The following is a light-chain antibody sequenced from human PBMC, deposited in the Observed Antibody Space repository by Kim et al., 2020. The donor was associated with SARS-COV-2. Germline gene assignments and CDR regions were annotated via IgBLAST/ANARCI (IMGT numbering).Light chain of an antibody. Sequence: ALGQTVRITCQGDSLRSYYASWYQQKPGQAPVLVIYEKNNRPSGIPDRFSGSSSGNTASLTITGAQAEDEADYYCNSRESGVNHVVFGGWTQLTVL. CDR3: NSRESGVNHVV. V-gene: IGLV3-19*01. CDR1: SLRSYY. J-gene: IGLJ3*02. CDR2: EKN.